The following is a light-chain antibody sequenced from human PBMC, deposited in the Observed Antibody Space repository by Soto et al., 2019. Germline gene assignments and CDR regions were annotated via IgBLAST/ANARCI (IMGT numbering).Light chain of an antibody. V-gene: IGKV1-39*01. J-gene: IGKJ1*01. CDR3: QQSQSIPWT. Sequence: DIQMTQSPSSLSASVGDRVTITCRASQNIGIYLNWYQQKPGEAPKLLIHGGSSLQSGVPSRFTGSGSVTDFTLSITSLQTEDSATYYCQQSQSIPWTFGLGTKVDI. CDR2: GGS. CDR1: QNIGIY.